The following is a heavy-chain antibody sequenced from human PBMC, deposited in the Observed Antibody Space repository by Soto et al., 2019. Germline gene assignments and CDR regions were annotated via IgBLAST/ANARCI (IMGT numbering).Heavy chain of an antibody. D-gene: IGHD7-27*01. CDR2: IYYSGAT. Sequence: QVHLQESGPGLVRPSETLSLSCSVSGDSMATGGHYYNWIRLLPGKGIEWIGYIYYSGATHYSPSLRPRATSSIDTSKNQFSLRLISVTAADTALYFCARDKDLEPTVWGYWCQGIQVTVSS. V-gene: IGHV4-31*02. CDR1: GDSMATGGHY. CDR3: ARDKDLEPTVWGY. J-gene: IGHJ4*02.